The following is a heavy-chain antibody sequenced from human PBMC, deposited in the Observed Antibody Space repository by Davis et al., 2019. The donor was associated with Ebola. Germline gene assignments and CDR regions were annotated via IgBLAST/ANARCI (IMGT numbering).Heavy chain of an antibody. CDR1: GGTFSNYG. CDR3: AKGRGRYCNNICSWFDP. V-gene: IGHV1-69*05. D-gene: IGHD2-8*01. Sequence: SVKVSCKASGGTFSNYGITWVRQAPGQGLQWMGGIIPIFGTTNYAQKFQGRVTMTRNTSISTAYMELSSLRSDDTAVYYCAKGRGRYCNNICSWFDPWGQGTLVTVSS. CDR2: IIPIFGTT. J-gene: IGHJ5*02.